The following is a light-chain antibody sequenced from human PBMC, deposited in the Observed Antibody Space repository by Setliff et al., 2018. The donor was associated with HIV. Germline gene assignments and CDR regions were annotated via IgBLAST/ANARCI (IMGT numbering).Light chain of an antibody. Sequence: QSALTQPASVSGSPGQSITISCTGTSSDVGTYNYVSWYQQHPGKAPKLMIYEVSNRPSGVSNRFSGSKSGNTDSLTISGLQAEDEADYYCSSYTSNNLYVFGTGTKVTVL. J-gene: IGLJ1*01. CDR2: EVS. V-gene: IGLV2-14*01. CDR3: SSYTSNNLYV. CDR1: SSDVGTYNY.